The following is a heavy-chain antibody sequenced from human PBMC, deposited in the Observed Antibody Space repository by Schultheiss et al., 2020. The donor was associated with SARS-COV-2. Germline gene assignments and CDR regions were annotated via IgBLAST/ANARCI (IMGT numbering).Heavy chain of an antibody. CDR1: GFTFSSYG. V-gene: IGHV3-33*01. CDR3: ARDRLVWFGELLSYYFDY. J-gene: IGHJ4*02. CDR2: IWYDGSNK. Sequence: GGSLRLSCAASGFTFSSYGMHWVRQAPGKGLEWVAVIWYDGSNKYHADSVKGRFTISRDNSKNTLYLQMNSLRAEDTAVYYCARDRLVWFGELLSYYFDYWGQGTLVTVSS. D-gene: IGHD3-10*01.